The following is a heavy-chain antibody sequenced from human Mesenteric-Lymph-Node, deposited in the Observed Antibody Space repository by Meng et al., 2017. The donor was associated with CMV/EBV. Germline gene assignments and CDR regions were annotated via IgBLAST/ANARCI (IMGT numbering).Heavy chain of an antibody. D-gene: IGHD3-10*01. V-gene: IGHV3-48*04. CDR1: GFSFSTHG. CDR2: INSNAGTK. CDR3: ARDRGVASGPLGIYYYDGMDV. J-gene: IGHJ6*02. Sequence: GGSLRLSCAASGFSFSTHGINWFRQAPGKGLEWISYINSNAGTKDYADSVRGRFTISRDNGQNSVYLQMTGLRAADTAVYYCARDRGVASGPLGIYYYDGMDVWGQGTTVTVSS.